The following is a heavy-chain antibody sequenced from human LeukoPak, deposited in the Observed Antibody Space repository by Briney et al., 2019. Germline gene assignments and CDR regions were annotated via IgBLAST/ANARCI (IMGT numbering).Heavy chain of an antibody. V-gene: IGHV3-13*01. Sequence: GGSLRLSCAASGFTFSDYDMHWVRQATGKGLEWVSAIGTAGDTYYTGSVKGRFTISRENAKNSLYLQMNGLRAGDTAVYYCARVAKERVGGVYYFDYWGQGTLVTVS. J-gene: IGHJ4*02. CDR1: GFTFSDYD. CDR3: ARVAKERVGGVYYFDY. CDR2: IGTAGDT. D-gene: IGHD1-1*01.